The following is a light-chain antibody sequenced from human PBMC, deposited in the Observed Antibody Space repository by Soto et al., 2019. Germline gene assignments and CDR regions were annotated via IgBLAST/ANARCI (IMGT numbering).Light chain of an antibody. J-gene: IGKJ3*01. Sequence: DIQMTQSPSFVSASVGDTINITCRASQDIQKWLAWYQQKPGKAPKVLIYAASNLESGVPSRFSGSGSGTEFSLTISSLQTEDFATYFCHQASSFPYTFGPGTKVDIK. V-gene: IGKV1-12*01. CDR1: QDIQKW. CDR2: AAS. CDR3: HQASSFPYT.